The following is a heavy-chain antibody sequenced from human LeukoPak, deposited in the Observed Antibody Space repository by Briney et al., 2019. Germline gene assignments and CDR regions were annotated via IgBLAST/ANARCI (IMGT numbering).Heavy chain of an antibody. CDR1: GFTFSSYG. D-gene: IGHD4-17*01. CDR3: AKDAMTTVTTYAFDI. J-gene: IGHJ3*02. V-gene: IGHV3-30*02. CDR2: IRYDGSNK. Sequence: PGGSLRLSCAASGFTFSSYGMHSVRQAPGKGLEWVAFIRYDGSNKYYADSVKGRVTISRDNSKNTLYLQMNSLRAEDTAVYYCAKDAMTTVTTYAFDIWGQGTMVTVSS.